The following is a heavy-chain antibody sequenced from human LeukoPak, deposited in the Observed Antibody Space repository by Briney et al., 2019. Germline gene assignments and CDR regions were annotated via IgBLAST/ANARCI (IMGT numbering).Heavy chain of an antibody. J-gene: IGHJ6*03. CDR2: INHSGST. D-gene: IGHD3-16*01. CDR3: ARPVSSYYYKDV. CDR1: GGSFSGYY. V-gene: IGHV4-34*01. Sequence: SETLSLTCAVYGGSFSGYYWSWIRQPPGKGLEWIGEINHSGSTNYNPSLKSRVTISVDTSKNQFSLKLSSVTAADTAVYYCARPVSSYYYKDVWGKGTTVTVSS.